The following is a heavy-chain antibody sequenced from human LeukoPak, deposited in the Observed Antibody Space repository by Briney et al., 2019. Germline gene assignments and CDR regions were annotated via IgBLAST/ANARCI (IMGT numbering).Heavy chain of an antibody. V-gene: IGHV1-46*01. CDR1: GYTFTSYY. CDR2: INPSGGST. D-gene: IGHD3-10*01. CDR3: ARDPYSGTFPGYFDY. Sequence: GASVKVSCKASGYTFTSYYMHWVRQAPGQGLEWMGIINPSGGSTSYAQKFQGRVTMTRDTSTSTVYMELSSLRSEDTAVYYCARDPYSGTFPGYFDYWGQGTLVTVSS. J-gene: IGHJ4*02.